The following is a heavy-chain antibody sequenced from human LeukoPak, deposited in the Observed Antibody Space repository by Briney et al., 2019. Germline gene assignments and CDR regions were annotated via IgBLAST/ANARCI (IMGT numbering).Heavy chain of an antibody. V-gene: IGHV3-30-3*01. CDR2: ISFDGSNK. CDR3: AGDVYGLDV. Sequence: PERSLRLSCAPSGFMFSTYAMHWVRQAPGKGLEWVAVISFDGSNKHYADSVKGRFTISRDNSKNTLYLQMNSLSSEDTAVYYCAGDVYGLDVWGQGTTVTVSS. CDR1: GFMFSTYA. J-gene: IGHJ6*02.